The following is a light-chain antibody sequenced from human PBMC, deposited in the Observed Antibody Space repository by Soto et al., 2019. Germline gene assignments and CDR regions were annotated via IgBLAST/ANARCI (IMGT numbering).Light chain of an antibody. V-gene: IGKV3-11*01. CDR3: QQRHMWPIT. Sequence: IVLTQSPDTLSVSPGEGAPLSCRVSQSIRSNLAWYQQRPGQAPRLLIYDAYNRATGIPPRFSGSGSGTDFTLTISSLEPEDSAVYYCQQRHMWPITFGQGTRLEIK. CDR1: QSIRSN. J-gene: IGKJ5*01. CDR2: DAY.